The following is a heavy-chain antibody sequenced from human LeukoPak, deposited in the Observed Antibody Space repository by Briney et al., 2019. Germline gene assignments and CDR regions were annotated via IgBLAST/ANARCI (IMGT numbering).Heavy chain of an antibody. Sequence: ASVKVSCKASGYTFTSYDINWVRQATGQGLEWMGWMNPNSGNTGYAQKFQGRVTMTRNTSISTAYMELSSLRSEDTAVYYCARVGYCSSTSCYVAFDIWGQGTMVTVSS. CDR3: ARVGYCSSTSCYVAFDI. CDR1: GYTFTSYD. D-gene: IGHD2-2*01. CDR2: MNPNSGNT. J-gene: IGHJ3*02. V-gene: IGHV1-8*01.